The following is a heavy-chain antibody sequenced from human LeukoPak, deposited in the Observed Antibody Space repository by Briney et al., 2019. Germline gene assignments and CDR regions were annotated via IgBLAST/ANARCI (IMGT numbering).Heavy chain of an antibody. J-gene: IGHJ4*02. D-gene: IGHD5-24*01. CDR3: ARDRDGYAEATGY. CDR2: ISGSSSTI. V-gene: IGHV3-48*01. Sequence: GGSLRLSCAASGFTFSSYSMNWVRQAPGKGLEWGSYISGSSSTIYYADSVKGRFTISRDNSKNTLYLQMNSLRAEDTAVYYCARDRDGYAEATGYWGQGTLVTVSS. CDR1: GFTFSSYS.